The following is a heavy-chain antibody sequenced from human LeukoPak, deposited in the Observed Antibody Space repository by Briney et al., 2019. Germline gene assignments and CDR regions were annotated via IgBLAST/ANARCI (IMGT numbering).Heavy chain of an antibody. CDR3: TRVRNSNNWWGAFDT. Sequence: ASVKVSCKAFGYTLDTSSISWVRQAPGQRLEWMGWISPNNGNTHYAQGVQGRVTMTTDTSRSTAYMELRSLRSDDTAVYYCTRVRNSNNWWGAFDTWGQGTMVTVSS. CDR2: ISPNNGNT. CDR1: GYTLDTSS. V-gene: IGHV1-18*01. J-gene: IGHJ3*02. D-gene: IGHD1-1*01.